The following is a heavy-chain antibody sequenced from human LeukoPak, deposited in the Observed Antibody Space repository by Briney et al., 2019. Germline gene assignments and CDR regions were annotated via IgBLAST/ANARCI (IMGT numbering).Heavy chain of an antibody. CDR1: GYSFSSQY. CDR2: LYPGDSNP. J-gene: IGHJ3*01. Sequence: GESLKISCKASGYSFSSQYIAWVRQMPGKGLEWMAFLYPGDSNPRYSPSFQGQVTISADKSTSTAYLQWSSLKASDTAMYYCARHSDCSDGTCYDSDAFDLWGQGTMVTVSS. CDR3: ARHSDCSDGTCYDSDAFDL. D-gene: IGHD2-15*01. V-gene: IGHV5-51*01.